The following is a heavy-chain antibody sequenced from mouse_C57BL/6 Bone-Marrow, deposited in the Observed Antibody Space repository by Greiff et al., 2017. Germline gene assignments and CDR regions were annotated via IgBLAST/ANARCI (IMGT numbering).Heavy chain of an antibody. CDR1: GYTFTDYY. J-gene: IGHJ3*01. D-gene: IGHD1-1*01. Sequence: QVQLQQSGAELVRPGASVKLSCKASGYTFTDYYINWVKQRPGQGLEWIARIYPGSGNTYYNEKFKGKATLTAEKSSSTAYMQLSSLTSEDSAVYFCARSDYGSGGWFDYWGQGTLVTVSA. CDR3: ARSDYGSGGWFDY. CDR2: IYPGSGNT. V-gene: IGHV1-76*01.